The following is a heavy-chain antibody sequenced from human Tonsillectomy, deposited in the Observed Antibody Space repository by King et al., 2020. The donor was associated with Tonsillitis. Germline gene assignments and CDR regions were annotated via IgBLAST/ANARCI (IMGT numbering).Heavy chain of an antibody. V-gene: IGHV3-23*04. Sequence: VQLVESGGGLVQPGGSLILSCAASGCTFSSDAMSWVRQAPGKGLEWVSSISGSGGSKYYADSVKGRFTISRDNSKNTLYLQMNSLRAEDTAVYYCAKEIVGATTWYYGMDVWGQGTTVTVSS. D-gene: IGHD1-26*01. CDR1: GCTFSSDA. CDR3: AKEIVGATTWYYGMDV. CDR2: ISGSGGSK. J-gene: IGHJ6*02.